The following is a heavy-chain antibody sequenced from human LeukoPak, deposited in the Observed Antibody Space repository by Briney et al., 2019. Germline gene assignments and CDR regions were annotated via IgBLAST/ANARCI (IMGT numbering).Heavy chain of an antibody. CDR1: GGSISSGEYY. Sequence: SETLSLTCAVSGGSISSGEYYWSWIRQPPGKGLEWIGYIYYSVSTYYNPSLKSRLTISVDTSNSQFSLRLTFVTAADTAVYYCARDKVGATNWLDPWGQGTLVTVSS. CDR2: IYYSVST. D-gene: IGHD1-26*01. CDR3: ARDKVGATNWLDP. V-gene: IGHV4-30-4*01. J-gene: IGHJ5*02.